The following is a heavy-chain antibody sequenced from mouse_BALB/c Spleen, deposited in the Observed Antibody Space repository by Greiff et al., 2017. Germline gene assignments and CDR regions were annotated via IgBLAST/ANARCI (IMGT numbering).Heavy chain of an antibody. CDR3: ARSPYGNSIDY. J-gene: IGHJ2*01. V-gene: IGHV1-87*01. CDR2: IYPGDGDT. CDR1: GYTFTSYW. D-gene: IGHD2-10*02. Sequence: QVQLKQSGAELARPGASVKLSCKASGYTFTSYWMQWVKQRPGQGLEWIGAIYPGDGDTRYTQKFKGKATLTADKSSSTAYMQLSSLASEDSAVYYCARSPYGNSIDYWGQGTTLTVSS.